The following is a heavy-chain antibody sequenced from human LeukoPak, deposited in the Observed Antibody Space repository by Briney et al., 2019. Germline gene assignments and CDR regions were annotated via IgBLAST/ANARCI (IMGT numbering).Heavy chain of an antibody. CDR3: GGVIAATMDVSY. J-gene: IGHJ4*02. Sequence: RSSETLSLTCTVSGASVSSASYWSWIRQPPGKGVEWIAHIYNGVNTNYNPSLKSRVTISVDTSKNQFSLKLSSVTAADTAVYYCGGVIAATMDVSYWGQGTLVTVSS. CDR2: IYNGVNT. CDR1: GASVSSASY. V-gene: IGHV4-61*01. D-gene: IGHD6-25*01.